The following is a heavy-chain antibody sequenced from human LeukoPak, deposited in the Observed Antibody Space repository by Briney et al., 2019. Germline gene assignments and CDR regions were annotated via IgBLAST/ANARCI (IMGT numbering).Heavy chain of an antibody. CDR3: AREFYYYDSSGYYNYFDY. CDR1: GFTFSGYA. V-gene: IGHV3-48*04. CDR2: ISSRSSTE. Sequence: GGSLRLSCGASGFTFSGYAMTWIRQVPGKGLEWISYISSRSSTEYSADSVKGRFTISRDNAKNSLYLQMNSLRAEDTAVYYCAREFYYYDSSGYYNYFDYWGQGTLVTVSS. J-gene: IGHJ4*02. D-gene: IGHD3-22*01.